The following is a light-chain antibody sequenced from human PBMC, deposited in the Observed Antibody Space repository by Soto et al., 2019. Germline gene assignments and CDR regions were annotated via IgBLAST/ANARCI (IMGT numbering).Light chain of an antibody. V-gene: IGKV3-20*01. Sequence: EIGLTQSPGTLSLYPGEGANLXWRASQSVGNGYRAWYQQEPGQAPRLLTYGASSRANGSPDRFSGGGSVTDFTRTISRLEPEDFAVYYGQQFSSYPLTFGGGTKVDIK. CDR2: GAS. CDR3: QQFSSYPLT. CDR1: QSVGNGY. J-gene: IGKJ4*01.